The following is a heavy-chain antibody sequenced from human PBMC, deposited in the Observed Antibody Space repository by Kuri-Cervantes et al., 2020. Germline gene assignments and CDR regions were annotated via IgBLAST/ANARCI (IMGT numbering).Heavy chain of an antibody. J-gene: IGHJ6*02. V-gene: IGHV3-23*01. CDR3: ARDRPPYSSGWYGRTKRGSYGMDV. Sequence: ETLSLTCAASGFTFSSYAMSWVRQAPGKGLEWVSAISGSGGSTYYADSVKGRFTISRDNSKNTLYLQMNSLRDEDTAVYYCARDRPPYSSGWYGRTKRGSYGMDVWGQGTTVTVSS. D-gene: IGHD6-19*01. CDR2: ISGSGGST. CDR1: GFTFSSYA.